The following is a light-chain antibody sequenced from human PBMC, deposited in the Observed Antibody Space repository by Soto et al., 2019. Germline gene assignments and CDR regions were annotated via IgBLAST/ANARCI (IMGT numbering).Light chain of an antibody. CDR1: QSINNW. V-gene: IGKV1-5*01. CDR2: DAS. CDR3: QQYSSLT. J-gene: IGKJ1*01. Sequence: DIQMTQSPSTLAASVGDRVTITCRASQSINNWLAWYQQKPGKAPKLLIYDASSLGSGVPSRFSASGYGTEFTLTIYSLHPDDFASYYCQQYSSLTFGQGNRVEV.